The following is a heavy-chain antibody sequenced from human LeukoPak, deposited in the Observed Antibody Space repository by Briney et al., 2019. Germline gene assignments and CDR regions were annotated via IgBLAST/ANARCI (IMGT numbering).Heavy chain of an antibody. J-gene: IGHJ4*02. CDR3: AKSAYYDASGYYREYYFDY. D-gene: IGHD3-22*01. V-gene: IGHV3-23*01. CDR2: ISGTGGST. Sequence: GGSLRLSCAASGFTFSNYAMSWVRQAPGKGLEWVAGISGTGGSTHYADSVKGRFTISRDKTKNTLCLQMNSLRAEDTAVYYCAKSAYYDASGYYREYYFDYWGQGTLVTVSS. CDR1: GFTFSNYA.